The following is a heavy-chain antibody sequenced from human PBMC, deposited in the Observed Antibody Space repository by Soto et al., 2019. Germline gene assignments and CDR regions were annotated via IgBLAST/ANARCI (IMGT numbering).Heavy chain of an antibody. CDR3: ASQVETYTLFPY. Sequence: PGGALRLSCTASGITVRTTCMSWVRQAPGKGLEWVSSLYYDDKTFYADSVKGRFAISRDDSKNTLSLQMNSLRAEDTAVYYCASQVETYTLFPYRGQGTLVTVSS. V-gene: IGHV3-66*04. J-gene: IGHJ4*02. D-gene: IGHD1-1*01. CDR2: LYYDDKT. CDR1: GITVRTTC.